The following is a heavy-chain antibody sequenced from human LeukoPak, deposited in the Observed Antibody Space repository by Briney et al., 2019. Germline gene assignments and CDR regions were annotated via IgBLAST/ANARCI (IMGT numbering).Heavy chain of an antibody. CDR3: ARVISREQLDSYFDY. J-gene: IGHJ4*02. V-gene: IGHV1-69*05. CDR1: GGTFSSYA. Sequence: SVKVSCKASGGTFSSYAISWVRQAPGQGLEWMGGIIPIFGTANYAQKFQGRVTITTDESTSTAYMELSSLRSEDAAVYYCARVISREQLDSYFDYWGQGTLVTVSS. CDR2: IIPIFGTA. D-gene: IGHD6-13*01.